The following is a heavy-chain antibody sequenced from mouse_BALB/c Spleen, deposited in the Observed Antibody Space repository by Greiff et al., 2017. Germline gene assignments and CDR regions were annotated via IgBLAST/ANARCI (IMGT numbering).Heavy chain of an antibody. CDR1: GYSLTGYN. J-gene: IGHJ4*01. V-gene: IGHV1-39*01. CDR3: ARELITKAMDY. Sequence: VQLQQSGPELVKPGDSVKISCKASGYSLTGYNMNWVQQSNGKSLEWIGNIDPYYGGTSYNQTFKCKAILTVDKSSSTAYMQLKSLTSEDSAVYYCARELITKAMDYWGQGTSVTVSS. CDR2: IDPYYGGT. D-gene: IGHD2-4*01.